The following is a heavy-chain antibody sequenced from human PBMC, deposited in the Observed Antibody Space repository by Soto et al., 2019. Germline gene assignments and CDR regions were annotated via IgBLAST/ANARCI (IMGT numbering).Heavy chain of an antibody. CDR2: IIPILGIA. V-gene: IGHV1-69*04. Sequence: GASVKVSCKASGGTFSSYTISWVRQAPGQGLEWMGRIIPILGIANYAQKFQGRVTITADKSTSTAYMELSSLKSEDTAVYYCARDPLTYYYDSSGYRAAGWFDPWGQGTLVTVSS. D-gene: IGHD3-22*01. J-gene: IGHJ5*02. CDR1: GGTFSSYT. CDR3: ARDPLTYYYDSSGYRAAGWFDP.